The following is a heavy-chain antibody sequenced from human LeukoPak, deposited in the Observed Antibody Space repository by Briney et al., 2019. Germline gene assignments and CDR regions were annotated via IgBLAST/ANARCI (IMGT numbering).Heavy chain of an antibody. Sequence: SETLSLTCIVSGGSISSYYWSWIRQPAGKGLEWIGRIYTSGSTNYNPSLKSRVTMSVDTSKNQFSLKPSSVTAADAAVYYCARDRSILRFLERKYYYMDVWGKGTTVTVSS. CDR3: ARDRSILRFLERKYYYMDV. CDR2: IYTSGST. CDR1: GGSISSYY. V-gene: IGHV4-4*07. D-gene: IGHD3-3*01. J-gene: IGHJ6*03.